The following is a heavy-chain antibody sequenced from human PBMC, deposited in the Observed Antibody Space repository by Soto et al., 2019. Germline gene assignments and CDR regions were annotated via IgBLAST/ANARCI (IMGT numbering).Heavy chain of an antibody. D-gene: IGHD2-2*03. J-gene: IGHJ6*02. CDR2: IDPSDSYT. Sequence: LGESLKISCKGSGYSFTSCWISWVRQMPGKGLEWMGRIDPSDSYTNYSPSFQGHVTISADKSISTAYLQWSSLKASDTAMYYCARPGYCSSTSCTHYGMDVWGQGITVTVSS. CDR3: ARPGYCSSTSCTHYGMDV. V-gene: IGHV5-10-1*01. CDR1: GYSFTSCW.